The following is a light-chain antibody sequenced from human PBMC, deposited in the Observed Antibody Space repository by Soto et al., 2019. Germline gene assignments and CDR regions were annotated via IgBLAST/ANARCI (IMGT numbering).Light chain of an antibody. Sequence: EIVLRHSPGTLSLSPGERATLSCRAGQSVSSNYLAWYQQKPGQAPRLLIYGASTRATGIPDRFSGSGSGTDFTLTISRLEPDDSAVYYCQQYGSSPTWTFGQGTKVDIK. V-gene: IGKV3-20*01. CDR1: QSVSSNY. CDR2: GAS. J-gene: IGKJ1*01. CDR3: QQYGSSPTWT.